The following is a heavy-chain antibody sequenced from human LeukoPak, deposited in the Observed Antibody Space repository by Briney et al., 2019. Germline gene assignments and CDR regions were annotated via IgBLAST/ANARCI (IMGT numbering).Heavy chain of an antibody. CDR3: VRYCSSTTCYTRAVDY. D-gene: IGHD2-2*02. V-gene: IGHV4-38-2*02. CDR1: GYSITSGYN. CDR2: IYHSGSA. Sequence: PSETLSLTCTVSGYSITSGYNWAWIRQPPGKVLEWIGSIYHSGSAYYNPSLKSRVTISVDTSKNQFSQKLSSVTAADTAVYYFVRYCSSTTCYTRAVDYWGQGTLVTVSS. J-gene: IGHJ4*02.